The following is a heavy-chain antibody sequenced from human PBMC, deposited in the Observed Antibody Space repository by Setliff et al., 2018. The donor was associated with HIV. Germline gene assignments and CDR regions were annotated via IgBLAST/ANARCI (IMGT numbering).Heavy chain of an antibody. D-gene: IGHD6-13*01. CDR2: ITSTGSTI. J-gene: IGHJ4*02. CDR3: ARSRAAGFDY. CDR1: GFTFSDYY. Sequence: PGGSLRLSCAASGFTFSDYYMSWIRQAPGKGLEWISYITSTGSTIFYADSVKGRFTISRDNDKNSVHLQMTSLRAEDTAVYYCARSRAAGFDYWGQGTLVTVSS. V-gene: IGHV3-11*04.